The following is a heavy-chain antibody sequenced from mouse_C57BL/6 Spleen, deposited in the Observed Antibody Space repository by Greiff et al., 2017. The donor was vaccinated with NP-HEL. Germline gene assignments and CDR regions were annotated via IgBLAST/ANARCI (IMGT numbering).Heavy chain of an antibody. J-gene: IGHJ3*01. Sequence: VQLQQSGAELVKPGASVKMSCKASGYTFTTYPIEWMKQNHGKSLEWIGNFHPYNDDTKYNEKFKGKATLTVEKSSSTVYLELSRLTSDDSAVYYCARIYDDYDDDGVLAYWGQGTLVTVSA. D-gene: IGHD2-4*01. CDR2: FHPYNDDT. CDR1: GYTFTTYP. V-gene: IGHV1-47*01. CDR3: ARIYDDYDDDGVLAY.